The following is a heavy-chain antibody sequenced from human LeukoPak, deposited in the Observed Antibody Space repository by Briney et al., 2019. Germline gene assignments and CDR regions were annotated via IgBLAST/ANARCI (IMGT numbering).Heavy chain of an antibody. CDR2: FDPEDGET. CDR1: GYTLTELS. V-gene: IGHV1-24*01. J-gene: IGHJ3*02. Sequence: ASVKVSCKVSGYTLTELSMHWVRQAPGKGLEWMGGFDPEDGETIYAQKFQGRITMTRDTSTSTAYMELRSLRSDDTAVYYCARDWRLDPHDAFDIWGQGTMVTVSS. CDR3: ARDWRLDPHDAFDI. D-gene: IGHD3-9*01.